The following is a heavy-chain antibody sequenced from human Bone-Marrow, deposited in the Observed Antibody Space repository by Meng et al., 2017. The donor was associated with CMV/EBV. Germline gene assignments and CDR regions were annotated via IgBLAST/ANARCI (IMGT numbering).Heavy chain of an antibody. CDR2: INPNSGGT. V-gene: IGHV1-2*02. D-gene: IGHD2-2*02. CDR1: GYTFTGYY. Sequence: ASVKVSCKASGYTFTGYYMHWVRQAPGQGLEWMGWINPNSGGTNYAQKFQGRVTMTRDTPISTAYMELSRLRSDDTAVYYCARGPYRLYQLLYGFDYWGQGTLVTVSS. CDR3: ARGPYRLYQLLYGFDY. J-gene: IGHJ4*02.